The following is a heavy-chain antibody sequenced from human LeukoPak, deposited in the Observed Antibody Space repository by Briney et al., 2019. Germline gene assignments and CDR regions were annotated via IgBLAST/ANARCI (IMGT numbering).Heavy chain of an antibody. D-gene: IGHD3-3*01. CDR1: GGSISSGGYS. Sequence: SETLSLTCAVSGGSISSGGYSWSWIRQPPGKGLEWIGYIYYSGSTYYNPSLKSRVTISVDTSKNQFSLKLSSVTAADTAVYYCARETHYDFWSGYLGLYNWFDPWGQGTLVTVSS. J-gene: IGHJ5*02. CDR2: IYYSGST. V-gene: IGHV4-31*11. CDR3: ARETHYDFWSGYLGLYNWFDP.